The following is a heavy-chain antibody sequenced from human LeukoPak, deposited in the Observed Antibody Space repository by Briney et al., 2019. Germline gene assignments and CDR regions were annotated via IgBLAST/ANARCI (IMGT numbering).Heavy chain of an antibody. CDR1: GASISTNTYY. CDR3: AAYDSGSGRFDP. CDR2: IHYSGST. D-gene: IGHD3-10*01. V-gene: IGHV4-39*01. Sequence: SETLSLTCSVSGASISTNTYYWGWIRQPPGKGLEWIGSIHYSGSTYYNPSLKSRVTISVDTSKSQLSLKLNSVTAADTAVYYCAAYDSGSGRFDPWGQGTLVTVSS. J-gene: IGHJ5*02.